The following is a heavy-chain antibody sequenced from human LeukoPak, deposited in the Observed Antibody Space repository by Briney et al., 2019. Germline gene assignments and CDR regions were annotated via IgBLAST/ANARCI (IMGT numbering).Heavy chain of an antibody. Sequence: GGSLRLSCAASGLTFSSYCMNWVRQAPGKGLVWVSRINSDGSTTTYADSVKGRFTISRDDAKNTLHMQMNSLRAEDTAVYYCSTSWSRDALDAWGQGTMVTVSS. J-gene: IGHJ3*01. V-gene: IGHV3-74*01. CDR1: GLTFSSYC. CDR2: INSDGSTT. CDR3: STSWSRDALDA. D-gene: IGHD2-2*01.